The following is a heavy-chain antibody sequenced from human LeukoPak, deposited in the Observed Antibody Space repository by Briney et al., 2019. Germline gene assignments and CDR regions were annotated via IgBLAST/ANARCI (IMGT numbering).Heavy chain of an antibody. CDR3: ARAPWELLLAFDI. V-gene: IGHV4-59*01. J-gene: IGHJ3*02. CDR2: IYYSGST. D-gene: IGHD1-26*01. CDR1: GGSISSYY. Sequence: PSQTLSLTCTVSGGSISSYYWSWIRQPPGKGLEWIGYIYYSGSTNYNPSLKSRVTISVDTSKNQFSLKLSSVTAADTAVYYCARAPWELLLAFDIWGQGTMVTVSS.